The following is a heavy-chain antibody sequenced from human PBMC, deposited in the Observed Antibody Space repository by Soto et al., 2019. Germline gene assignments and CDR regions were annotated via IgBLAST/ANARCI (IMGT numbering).Heavy chain of an antibody. CDR2: VGDNGDNT. D-gene: IGHD2-15*01. CDR3: AKQIVYCSAGNCYFDC. J-gene: IGHJ4*02. V-gene: IGHV3-23*01. Sequence: EVQLLESGGGLVQPGGSLRLSCAASGFTFSNYAMSWVRQAPGKGLEWVSAVGDNGDNTYYADSVKGRFTISRDNSKNTQYPQMKCLRAEDAAVYYCAKQIVYCSAGNCYFDCWGQGTLVTVSS. CDR1: GFTFSNYA.